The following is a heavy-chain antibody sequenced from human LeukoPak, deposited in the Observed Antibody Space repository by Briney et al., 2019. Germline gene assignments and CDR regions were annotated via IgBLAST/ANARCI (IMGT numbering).Heavy chain of an antibody. V-gene: IGHV3-33*01. CDR1: GFTFSSYG. CDR3: AREYYDFWSGYYSWYYYYGMDV. CDR2: IWYDGSNK. D-gene: IGHD3-3*01. Sequence: GGSLRLSCVASGFTFSSYGMYWVRQAPGKGLEWVAVIWYDGSNKYYADSVKGRFTISRDNSKNTLYLQMNSLRAEDTAVYYCAREYYDFWSGYYSWYYYYGMDVWGQGTTVTVSS. J-gene: IGHJ6*02.